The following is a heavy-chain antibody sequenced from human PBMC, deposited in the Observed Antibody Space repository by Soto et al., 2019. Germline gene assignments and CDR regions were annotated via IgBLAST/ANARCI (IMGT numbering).Heavy chain of an antibody. J-gene: IGHJ4*02. CDR1: GFTFTNYA. CDR2: ISANGGST. V-gene: IGHV3-23*01. CDR3: AKERRRRGIEY. D-gene: IGHD3-16*01. Sequence: EVQLFESGGGLGQPGGSLRLSCAASGFTFTNYAMTWVRQAPGEGLEWVSTISANGGSTYYADSVKGRFTISSDNSKNTLYLQVNSLRAEDTAVYYCAKERRRRGIEYWGQGALVTVAT.